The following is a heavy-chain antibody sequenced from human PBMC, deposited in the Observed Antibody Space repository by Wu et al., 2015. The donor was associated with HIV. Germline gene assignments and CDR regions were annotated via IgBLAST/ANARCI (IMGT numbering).Heavy chain of an antibody. V-gene: IGHV1-69*13. CDR1: GGTFSSYA. J-gene: IGHJ4*02. Sequence: QVQLVQSGAEVKKPGSSVKVSCKASGGTFSSYAISWVRQAPGQGLEWMGRIIPIFGTANYAQKFQGRVTITADESTSTAYMELSSLRSEDTAVYYCARDLYCSGGTCWPYIDYWGQGTLVTVSS. D-gene: IGHD2-15*01. CDR2: IIPIFGTA. CDR3: ARDLYCSGGTCWPYIDY.